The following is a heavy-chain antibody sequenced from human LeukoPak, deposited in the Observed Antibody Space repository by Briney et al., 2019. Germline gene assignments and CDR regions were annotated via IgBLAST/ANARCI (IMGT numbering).Heavy chain of an antibody. CDR1: GFTVSSNY. V-gene: IGHV3-66*01. Sequence: GGSLRLSCAASGFTVSSNYMSWVRQAPGKGLEWVSVIYSGGSTYYADSVKGRFTISRDNSKNTLYLQMNSLRAEDTAVYYCARERHYYDSSGYYFDYWGQGTLVTVSS. CDR3: ARERHYYDSSGYYFDY. CDR2: IYSGGST. J-gene: IGHJ4*02. D-gene: IGHD3-22*01.